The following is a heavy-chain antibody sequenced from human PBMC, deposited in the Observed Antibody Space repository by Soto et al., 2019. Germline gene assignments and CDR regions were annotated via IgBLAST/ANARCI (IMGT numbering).Heavy chain of an antibody. CDR1: GGSFSGYY. V-gene: IGHV4-34*01. D-gene: IGHD3-3*01. CDR2: INHSGST. CDR3: ARVSITIFGVVMGRYYYGMDV. J-gene: IGHJ6*02. Sequence: WETLSLTCAVYGGSFSGYYWSWIRQPPEKGLEWIGEINHSGSTKYNPSLKSRVTISVDTSKNQFSLKLSSVTAADTAVYYCARVSITIFGVVMGRYYYGMDVWGQGTTVTVSS.